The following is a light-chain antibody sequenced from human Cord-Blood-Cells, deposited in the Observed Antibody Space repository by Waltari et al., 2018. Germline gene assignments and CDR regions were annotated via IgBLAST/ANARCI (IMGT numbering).Light chain of an antibody. CDR2: EVS. Sequence: QSALTQPASVSGSPGQSITLSCTGTSSDVGSYNLASWYQQHPGKAPKLMIYEVSKRPSGVSNRFSGSKSGNTASLTISGLQAEDEADYYCCSYAGSSWVFGGGTKLTVL. CDR1: SSDVGSYNL. V-gene: IGLV2-23*02. J-gene: IGLJ3*02. CDR3: CSYAGSSWV.